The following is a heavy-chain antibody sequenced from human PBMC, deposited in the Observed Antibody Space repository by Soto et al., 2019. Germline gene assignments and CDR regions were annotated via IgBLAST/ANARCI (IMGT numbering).Heavy chain of an antibody. CDR2: INHSGST. D-gene: IGHD6-19*01. CDR1: GGSFSGYY. CDR3: ARRNSSGWPNYYYYGMDV. Sequence: PSETLSLTCAVYGGSFSGYYWSWIRQPPGKGLEWIGEINHSGSTNYNPSLKSRVTISVDTSKNQFSPKLSSVTAADTAVYYCARRNSSGWPNYYYYGMDVWGQGTTVTVS. J-gene: IGHJ6*02. V-gene: IGHV4-34*01.